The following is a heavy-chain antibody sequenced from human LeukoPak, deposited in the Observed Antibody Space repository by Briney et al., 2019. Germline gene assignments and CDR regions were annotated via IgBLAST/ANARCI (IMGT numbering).Heavy chain of an antibody. CDR2: VHYSGIT. D-gene: IGHD6-6*01. Sequence: SETLSLTCTVSGGSLRSGTYYWGWIRQPPGRGLEWVGSVHYSGITYYNPSLESRVTISVDTSKNQFFLRLSSVPAADTAVYYCASLPSGNYFDLWGQGTLVTVSS. CDR1: GGSLRSGTYY. V-gene: IGHV4-39*07. CDR3: ASLPSGNYFDL. J-gene: IGHJ4*02.